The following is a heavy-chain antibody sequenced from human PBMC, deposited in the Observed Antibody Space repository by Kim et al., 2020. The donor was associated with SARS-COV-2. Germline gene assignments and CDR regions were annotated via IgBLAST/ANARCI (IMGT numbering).Heavy chain of an antibody. CDR3: FRREDCGGGDCYK. Sequence: GGSLRLSCATSGFRFSGSDIHWVRQASGKGLEWLGRIKSRADNYATAYAASVEDGFTISRDNSKNTAYLQMTTRRTEDTAVYSGFRREDCGGGDCYKWGR. D-gene: IGHD2-21*02. CDR1: GFRFSGSD. J-gene: IGHJ2*01. V-gene: IGHV3-73*01. CDR2: IKSRADNYAT.